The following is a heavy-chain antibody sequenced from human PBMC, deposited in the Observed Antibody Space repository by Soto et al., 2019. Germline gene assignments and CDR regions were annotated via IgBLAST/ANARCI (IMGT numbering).Heavy chain of an antibody. CDR3: ARVISRGSYCFDY. V-gene: IGHV5-51*01. CDR1: GYSFTSYW. J-gene: IGHJ4*02. D-gene: IGHD1-26*01. Sequence: PGESLKIYCKGSGYSFTSYWIGWVRQMPGKGLEWMGIIYPVDSDTRYSPSFQGQVTISADKSISTAYLQWSSLKASDTAMYYCARVISRGSYCFDYWGQGTLVTVSS. CDR2: IYPVDSDT.